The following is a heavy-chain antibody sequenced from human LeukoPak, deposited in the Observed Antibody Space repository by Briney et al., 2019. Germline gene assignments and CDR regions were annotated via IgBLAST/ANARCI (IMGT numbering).Heavy chain of an antibody. V-gene: IGHV3-30*02. D-gene: IGHD3-22*01. CDR3: ARDWRHDDYYDSSGYFFDY. Sequence: GGSLRLSCAASGFTFSSYGMHWVRQAPGKGLEWVAFIRYDGSNKYYADSVKGRFTISRDNSKNTLYLQMNSLRAEDTAVYYCARDWRHDDYYDSSGYFFDYWGQGTLVTVSS. CDR1: GFTFSSYG. J-gene: IGHJ4*02. CDR2: IRYDGSNK.